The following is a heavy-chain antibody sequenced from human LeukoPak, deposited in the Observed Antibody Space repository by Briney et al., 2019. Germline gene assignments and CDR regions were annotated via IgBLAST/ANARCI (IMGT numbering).Heavy chain of an antibody. D-gene: IGHD2-8*01. V-gene: IGHV3-33*01. Sequence: GGSLRLSSAASGFTFSSYGMHWVRQAPGKGLEWVAVIWYDGSNKYYADSVKGRFTISRDNSKNTLYLQMNSLRAEDTAVYYCARVPMVYAIEGIDYWGQGTLVTVSS. CDR2: IWYDGSNK. J-gene: IGHJ4*02. CDR1: GFTFSSYG. CDR3: ARVPMVYAIEGIDY.